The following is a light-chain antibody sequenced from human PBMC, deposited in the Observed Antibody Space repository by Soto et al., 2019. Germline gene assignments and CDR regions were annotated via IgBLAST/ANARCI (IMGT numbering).Light chain of an antibody. CDR2: AAS. CDR3: QQSYINAVS. V-gene: IGKV1-39*01. J-gene: IGKJ5*01. CDR1: QSIRRF. Sequence: DIQMTQSPSSLSASVGDRVTITCRASQSIRRFLNWYQQKPGKAPKLLIYAASSLQSGVPSRFSGSGSGTGFTLTITSLLPADFATYHCQQSYINAVSVGQGTRVEN.